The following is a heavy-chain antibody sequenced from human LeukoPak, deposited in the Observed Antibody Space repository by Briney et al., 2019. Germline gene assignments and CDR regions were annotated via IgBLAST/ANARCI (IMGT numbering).Heavy chain of an antibody. D-gene: IGHD6-6*01. Sequence: SETLSLTCAVYGGSFSGYYWSWIRQPPGKGLEWIGEINHSGSTNYNPSLKSRVTISVDTSKNQFSLKLSSVTAADTAVYYCARSGSRSSSWFDPWGQGTLVTVSS. V-gene: IGHV4-34*01. CDR2: INHSGST. CDR1: GGSFSGYY. J-gene: IGHJ5*02. CDR3: ARSGSRSSSWFDP.